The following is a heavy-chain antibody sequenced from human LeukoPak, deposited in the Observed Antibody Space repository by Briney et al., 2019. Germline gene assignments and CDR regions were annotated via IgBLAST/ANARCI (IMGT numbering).Heavy chain of an antibody. J-gene: IGHJ4*02. V-gene: IGHV4-39*01. Sequence: SETLSLTCSVSGGSISGSSYYWGWIRQPPVKGLEWIGSISYSGSTYYNPSLKSRVTISVDTSRNQFSLKLSSVTAADTAVYYCARWKGYDVLNGYYMFFDYWGQGTLVTVSS. CDR3: ARWKGYDVLNGYYMFFDY. D-gene: IGHD3-9*01. CDR1: GGSISGSSYY. CDR2: ISYSGST.